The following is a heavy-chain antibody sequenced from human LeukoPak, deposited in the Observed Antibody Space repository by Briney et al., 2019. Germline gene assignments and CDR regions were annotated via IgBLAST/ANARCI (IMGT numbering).Heavy chain of an antibody. CDR3: AKDRRGSCNAGSCYCCDY. J-gene: IGHJ4*02. CDR2: IRFDGSDE. CDR1: EFTFNSYG. Sequence: GGSLRLSCTASEFTFNSYGMHWVRQAPGKGLEWVAFIRFDGSDEHYADSVKGRFTISRDNSKNTPYLQMNSLRAEDTAVYYCAKDRRGSCNAGSCYCCDYWGRGALVTVSS. D-gene: IGHD2-15*01. V-gene: IGHV3-30*02.